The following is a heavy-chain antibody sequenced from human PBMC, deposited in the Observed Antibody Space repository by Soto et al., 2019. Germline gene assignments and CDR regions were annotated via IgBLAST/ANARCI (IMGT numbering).Heavy chain of an antibody. J-gene: IGHJ4*02. Sequence: PSETLSLTCTVSGDSISRFYWSWIRRPPGKGLEWLGYISYSGSTNYSPALRSRVTISADTSKNQFSLKLNAVTAADTAVYYCARDDSTGGFDFWGQGALVTVSS. V-gene: IGHV4-59*01. CDR1: GDSISRFY. CDR3: ARDDSTGGFDF. D-gene: IGHD6-19*01. CDR2: ISYSGST.